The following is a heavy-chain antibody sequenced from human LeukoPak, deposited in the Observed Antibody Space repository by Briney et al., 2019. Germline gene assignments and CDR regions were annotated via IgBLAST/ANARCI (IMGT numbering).Heavy chain of an antibody. V-gene: IGHV3-21*04. CDR2: ISSSSSYI. CDR3: ARSTGFWSGYPFDY. CDR1: GFTFSSYS. Sequence: GGSLRLSCAASGFTFSSYSMNWVRQAPGKGLEWVSSISSSSSYIYYADSVKGRFTISRDNSKNTLYLQMNSLRAEDTAVYYCARSTGFWSGYPFDYWGQGTLVTVSS. D-gene: IGHD3-3*01. J-gene: IGHJ4*02.